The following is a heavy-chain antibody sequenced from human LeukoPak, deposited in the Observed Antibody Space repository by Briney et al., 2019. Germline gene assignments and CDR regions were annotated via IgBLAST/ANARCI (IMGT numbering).Heavy chain of an antibody. Sequence: ASVKVSCKASGGTFSSYAISWVRQAPGQGLEWMGIINPSGGSTSYAQKFQGRVTMTRDTSTSTVYMELSSLRSEDTAVYYCARDLADWFDPWGQGTLVTVSS. J-gene: IGHJ5*02. CDR2: INPSGGST. V-gene: IGHV1-46*01. CDR3: ARDLADWFDP. CDR1: GGTFSSYA. D-gene: IGHD3-16*01.